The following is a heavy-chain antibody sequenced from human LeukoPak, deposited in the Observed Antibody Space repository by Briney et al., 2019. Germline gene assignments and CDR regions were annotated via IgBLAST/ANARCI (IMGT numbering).Heavy chain of an antibody. CDR1: GFTFDDYA. V-gene: IGHV3-9*01. D-gene: IGHD2-21*02. J-gene: IGHJ4*02. CDR3: AKSKVVTTIPYYFDY. Sequence: GGSLRLSCAASGFTFDDYAMRWVRQVSGKGLEWVSGISWNSGSIDYADSVKGRFTISRDNAKNSLYLQMNSLRAEDTALYYCAKSKVVTTIPYYFDYWGQGTLVTVSS. CDR2: ISWNSGSI.